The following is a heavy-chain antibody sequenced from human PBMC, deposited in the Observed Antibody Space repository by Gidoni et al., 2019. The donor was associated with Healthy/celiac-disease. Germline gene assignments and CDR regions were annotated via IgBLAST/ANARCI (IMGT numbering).Heavy chain of an antibody. CDR3: ARGLPYSSGWYPATYYYYGMDV. J-gene: IGHJ6*02. Sequence: QVQLQQWGAGLLKPSETLSLTCAVYGGSFSGYYWSWTRQPPGKGLEWIGEINHSGSTNYNPSLKSRVTISVDTSKNQFSLKLSSVTAADTAVYYCARGLPYSSGWYPATYYYYGMDVWGQGTTVTVSS. CDR1: GGSFSGYY. D-gene: IGHD6-19*01. CDR2: INHSGST. V-gene: IGHV4-34*01.